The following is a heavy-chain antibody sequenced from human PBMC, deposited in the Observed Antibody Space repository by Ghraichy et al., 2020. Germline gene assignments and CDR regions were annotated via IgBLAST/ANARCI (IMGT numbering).Heavy chain of an antibody. D-gene: IGHD6-19*01. Sequence: GGSLRLSCAASGFTFSSYGMHWVRQAPGKGLEWVAFIRYDGSNKYYADSVKGRFTISRDNSKNTLYLQMNSLRAEDTAVYYCAKDAGYSSGWYGRPLDYWGQGTLVTVSS. V-gene: IGHV3-30*02. J-gene: IGHJ4*02. CDR2: IRYDGSNK. CDR1: GFTFSSYG. CDR3: AKDAGYSSGWYGRPLDY.